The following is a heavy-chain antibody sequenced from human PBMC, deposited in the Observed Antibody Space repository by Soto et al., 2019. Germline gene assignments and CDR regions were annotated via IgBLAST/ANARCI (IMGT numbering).Heavy chain of an antibody. CDR3: ARGLRVTIFGVVIIGYYGMDV. Sequence: PSETLSLTCAVYGGSFSGYYWSWIRQPPGKGLEWIGEINHSGSTNYNPSLKSRVTISVDTSKNQFSLKLSSVTAADTAVYYCARGLRVTIFGVVIIGYYGMDVWGQGTTVTVSS. D-gene: IGHD3-3*01. CDR2: INHSGST. CDR1: GGSFSGYY. V-gene: IGHV4-34*01. J-gene: IGHJ6*02.